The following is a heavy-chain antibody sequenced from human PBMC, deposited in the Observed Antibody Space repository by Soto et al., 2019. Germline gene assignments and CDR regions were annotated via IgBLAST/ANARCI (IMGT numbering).Heavy chain of an antibody. J-gene: IGHJ4*03. CDR3: AKRHYYGKGNFGLAK. V-gene: IGHV3-23*01. CDR2: ISGDGCSA. Sequence: EVRLWESGGGLVQPGGSLRLSCGGSGFIFSSNAMSWVRQAPGKGLEWVSSISGDGCSADYADSVKGRFTVSRYNSKRIKYLKLNHMRADLKAMYYRAKRHYYGKGNFGLAKRGQETLVTVSS. CDR1: GFIFSSNA. D-gene: IGHD3-10*01.